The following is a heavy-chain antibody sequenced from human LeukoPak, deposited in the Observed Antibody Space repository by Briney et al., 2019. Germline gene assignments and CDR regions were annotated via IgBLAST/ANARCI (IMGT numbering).Heavy chain of an antibody. J-gene: IGHJ4*02. CDR3: ARSLTGGLYYFDY. CDR1: GFTFSSYA. D-gene: IGHD1-26*01. V-gene: IGHV3-21*01. CDR2: ISSSSSYI. Sequence: PGGSLRLSCAASGFTFSSYAMSWVRQAPGKGLEWVSSISSSSSYIYYADSVKGRFTISRDNAKNSLYLQMNSLRAEDTAVYYCARSLTGGLYYFDYWGQGTLVTVSS.